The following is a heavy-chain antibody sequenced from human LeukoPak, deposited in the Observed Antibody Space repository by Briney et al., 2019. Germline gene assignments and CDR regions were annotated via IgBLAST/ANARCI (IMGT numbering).Heavy chain of an antibody. CDR2: ISSDGSST. D-gene: IGHD3-22*01. CDR1: GFTFSHYW. J-gene: IGHJ4*02. V-gene: IGHV3-74*01. CDR3: VRDMGYYDKV. Sequence: GGSLRLSCAASGFTFSHYWMHWVRQAPGKGLVWLSRISSDGSSTTYADSVKGRFTVSRDNAKNTLYLQMNSLRAEDTAVYYCVRDMGYYDKVWGQGTLVTVSS.